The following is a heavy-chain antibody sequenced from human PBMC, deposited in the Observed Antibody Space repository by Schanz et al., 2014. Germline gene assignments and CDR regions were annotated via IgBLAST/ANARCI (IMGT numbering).Heavy chain of an antibody. J-gene: IGHJ4*02. CDR3: ARDRPSGYALDF. CDR1: GFTFSDYY. CDR2: VSSNNIYT. Sequence: QVQLMESGGGLVKPGGSLRLSCTASGFTFSDYYMTWIRQAPGKGLEWVSYVSSNNIYTKYADSVKGRFTISRDNSKKTLYVQMNSLRAEDTAVYYCARDRPSGYALDFWGQGTLVTVSS. V-gene: IGHV3-11*06. D-gene: IGHD5-12*01.